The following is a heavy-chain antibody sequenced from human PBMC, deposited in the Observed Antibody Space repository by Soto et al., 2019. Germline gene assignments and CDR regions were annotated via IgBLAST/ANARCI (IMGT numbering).Heavy chain of an antibody. V-gene: IGHV4-31*03. CDR3: ARVIVGIAARRDFDY. J-gene: IGHJ4*02. D-gene: IGHD6-6*01. CDR2: IYYSGST. CDR1: GGSFRSGGYY. Sequence: SETLSLTCPVSGGSFRSGGYYWSWIRQHPGKGLEWIGYIYYSGSTYYNPSLKSRVTISVDTSKNQFSLKLSSVTAADTAVYYCARVIVGIAARRDFDYWGQGTLVTVSS.